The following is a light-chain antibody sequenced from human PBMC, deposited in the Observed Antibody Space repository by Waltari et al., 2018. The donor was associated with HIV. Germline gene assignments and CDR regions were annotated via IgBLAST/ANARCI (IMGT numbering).Light chain of an antibody. CDR3: QEYNDWPFT. CDR2: GAS. J-gene: IGKJ3*01. V-gene: IGKV3-15*01. CDR1: QRVSSN. Sequence: EVVMTQSPATLSVSPGARATLACRASQRVSSNLAWYQQKPGQAPRLLIEGASTRATGIPARFSGSASVTEFTLTISGMQSEEFAVYYCQEYNDWPFTNGPGNKVD.